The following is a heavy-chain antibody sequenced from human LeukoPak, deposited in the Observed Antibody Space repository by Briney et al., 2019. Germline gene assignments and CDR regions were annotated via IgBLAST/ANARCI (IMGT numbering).Heavy chain of an antibody. CDR3: ARDFVHYGGNS. CDR2: ISYDGSNK. D-gene: IGHD4-23*01. V-gene: IGHV3-30*04. Sequence: GGSLRLSCAASGFTFSSYAMHWVRQAPGKGLEWVAVISYDGSNKYYADSVKGRFTISRDNSKNTLYLQMSSLRAEDTAVYYCARDFVHYGGNSWGQGTLVTVSS. J-gene: IGHJ4*02. CDR1: GFTFSSYA.